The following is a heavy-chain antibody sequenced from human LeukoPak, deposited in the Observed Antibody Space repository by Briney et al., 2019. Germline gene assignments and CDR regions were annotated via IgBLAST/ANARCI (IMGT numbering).Heavy chain of an antibody. CDR2: ISGSGGNT. CDR1: GFTFSCYA. D-gene: IGHD3-22*01. Sequence: GGSLRLSCAASGFTFSCYAMSWVRQAPGEGLEWVSAISGSGGNTYYTDSVKGRFTISRDNSKNTLYLQMNSLRPEDTAVYYCAKGLYSSSYPYYFDYWGQGTLVTVSS. CDR3: AKGLYSSSYPYYFDY. V-gene: IGHV3-23*01. J-gene: IGHJ4*02.